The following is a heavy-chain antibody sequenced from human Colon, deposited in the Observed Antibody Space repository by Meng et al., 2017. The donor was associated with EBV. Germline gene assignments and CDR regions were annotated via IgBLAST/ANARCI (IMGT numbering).Heavy chain of an antibody. Sequence: QVQLQESGPGLVKPSQTLSLTCTVSGGSISSGNHYWSWIRQHPGKGLEYIGYIYYSGSTYYNPSLKSRVIISVDTSKNQFSLRLNSVTAADTAVYYCTTLYGDSISWGQGTLVTVSS. D-gene: IGHD4-17*01. CDR2: IYYSGST. J-gene: IGHJ4*02. CDR3: TTLYGDSIS. V-gene: IGHV4-31*03. CDR1: GGSISSGNHY.